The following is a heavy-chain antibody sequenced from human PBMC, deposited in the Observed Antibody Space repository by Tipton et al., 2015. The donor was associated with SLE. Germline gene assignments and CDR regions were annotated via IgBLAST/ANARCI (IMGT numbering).Heavy chain of an antibody. J-gene: IGHJ4*02. CDR2: ISSSSSYI. CDR3: ARDPPTGDRLFDY. CDR1: GFTFSSYS. Sequence: GSLRLSCAASGFTFSSYSMNWVRQAPGKGLEWVSSISSSSSYIYYADSVKGRFTISRGNAKNSLYLQMNSLRAEDTAVYYCARDPPTGDRLFDYWGQGTLVTVSS. D-gene: IGHD7-27*01. V-gene: IGHV3-21*01.